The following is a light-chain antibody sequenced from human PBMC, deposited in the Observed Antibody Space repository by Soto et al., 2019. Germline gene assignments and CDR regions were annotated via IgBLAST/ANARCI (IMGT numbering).Light chain of an antibody. V-gene: IGLV2-11*01. CDR2: DVK. J-gene: IGLJ1*01. Sequence: QSALTQPRSVSGSPGQSVTISCTGTSSDVGGYSYVSWYQQHPGKAPKLMMYDVKTRPSGIPDRFSGSKSGNTASLTISGLKAEDEADYSCFSYAGSYSFVFGRGTKLTVL. CDR3: FSYAGSYSFV. CDR1: SSDVGGYSY.